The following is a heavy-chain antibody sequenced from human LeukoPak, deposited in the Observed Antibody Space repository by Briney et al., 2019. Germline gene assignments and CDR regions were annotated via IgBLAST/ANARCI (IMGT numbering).Heavy chain of an antibody. Sequence: KASETLSLTCTVSGGSISSYYWSWIRQPPGRGLEWIGYIYYSGSTYYNPSLKSRVIISVDTPKNQFSLKLNSVTAADTAVYYCASYGSGSYRFDPWGQGTLVTVSS. CDR2: IYYSGST. CDR1: GGSISSYY. V-gene: IGHV4-59*12. D-gene: IGHD3-10*01. J-gene: IGHJ5*02. CDR3: ASYGSGSYRFDP.